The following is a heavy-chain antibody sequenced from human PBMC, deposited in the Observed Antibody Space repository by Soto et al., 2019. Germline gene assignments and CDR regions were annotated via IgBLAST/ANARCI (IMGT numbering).Heavy chain of an antibody. D-gene: IGHD1-26*01. CDR3: ASSGSNSYYYYYGMDV. Sequence: QVQLVESGGGVVQPGRSLRLSCAASGFTFSSYGMHWVRQAPGKGLEWVAVISYDGSNKYYADSVKGRFTISRDNSKNTLYLQMNILRAEDTAVYYCASSGSNSYYYYYGMDVWGQGTTVTVSS. J-gene: IGHJ6*02. V-gene: IGHV3-30*03. CDR1: GFTFSSYG. CDR2: ISYDGSNK.